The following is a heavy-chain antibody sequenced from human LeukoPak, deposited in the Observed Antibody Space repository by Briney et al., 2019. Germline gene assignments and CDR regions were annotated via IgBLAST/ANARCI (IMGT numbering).Heavy chain of an antibody. Sequence: GGSLRLSCAASGFTFSSYDMSWVRQASGKGLEWVSGISGSGSNTYYADSVKGRFTISRDNSKNTLYLQMNSLRAEETAVYYCVGAYCTSTSCYEYWGQGTLVTVSS. D-gene: IGHD2-2*01. CDR1: GFTFSSYD. CDR2: ISGSGSNT. V-gene: IGHV3-23*01. J-gene: IGHJ4*02. CDR3: VGAYCTSTSCYEY.